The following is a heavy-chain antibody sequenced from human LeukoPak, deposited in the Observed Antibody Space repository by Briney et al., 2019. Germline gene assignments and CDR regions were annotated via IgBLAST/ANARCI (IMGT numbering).Heavy chain of an antibody. D-gene: IGHD6-19*01. V-gene: IGHV3-23*01. CDR1: GFTFSTYG. CDR2: ISGSSFST. J-gene: IGHJ4*02. Sequence: GGSLRLSCAASGFTFSTYGMSWVRQAPGRGLEWVSAISGSSFSTYYADSVKGRFTISRDNSENTLFLQMNSLRAEDTAVYYCAKDNIGWFNDYWGQGTLVTVSS. CDR3: AKDNIGWFNDY.